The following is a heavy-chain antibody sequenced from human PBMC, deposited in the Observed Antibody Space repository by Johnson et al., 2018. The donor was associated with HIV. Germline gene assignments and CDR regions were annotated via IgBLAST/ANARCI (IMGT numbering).Heavy chain of an antibody. Sequence: VQLVESGGRVVRPGGSLRLSCVASGFTFEDNAMNWVRQAPGKGLEWVSGINWNGGRADYADSVKGRFTISRDNAKNSLYLEMSSLRAEDTALYYCAREEEYDAFDIWGQGTMVTVSS. D-gene: IGHD2/OR15-2a*01. V-gene: IGHV3-20*04. CDR3: AREEEYDAFDI. J-gene: IGHJ3*02. CDR1: GFTFEDNA. CDR2: INWNGGRA.